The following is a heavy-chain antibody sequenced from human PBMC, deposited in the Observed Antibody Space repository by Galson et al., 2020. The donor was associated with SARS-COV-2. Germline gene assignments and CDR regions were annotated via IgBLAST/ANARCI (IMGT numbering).Heavy chain of an antibody. D-gene: IGHD2-15*01. CDR2: IYYSGST. CDR3: ARDLGLPCSGGSCGGGTDY. CDR1: GGSISSSSYY. V-gene: IGHV4-39*07. Sequence: SETLSLTCTVSGGSISSSSYYWGWIRQPPGKGLEWIGSIYYSGSTYYNPSLKSRVTISVDTSKNQFSLKLSSVTAADTAVYYCARDLGLPCSGGSCGGGTDYWGQGTLVTVSS. J-gene: IGHJ4*02.